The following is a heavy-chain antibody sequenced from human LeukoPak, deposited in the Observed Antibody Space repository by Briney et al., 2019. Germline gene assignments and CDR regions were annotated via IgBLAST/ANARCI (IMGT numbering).Heavy chain of an antibody. CDR1: GFTFSSYG. CDR2: IWYDGSNK. CDR3: AKYYVWGSYRGHFDY. D-gene: IGHD3-16*02. J-gene: IGHJ4*02. Sequence: PGRSLRLSCAASGFTFSSYGMHWFRQAPGKGLEWVAVIWYDGSNKYYADSVKGRFTISRDNSKNTLYLQMNSLRAEDTAVYYCAKYYVWGSYRGHFDYWGQGTLVTVSS. V-gene: IGHV3-33*08.